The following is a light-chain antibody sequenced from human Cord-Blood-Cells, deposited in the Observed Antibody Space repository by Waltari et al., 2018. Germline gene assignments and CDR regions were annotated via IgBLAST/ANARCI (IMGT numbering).Light chain of an antibody. CDR2: GVS. CDR1: QSVSSN. V-gene: IGKV3-15*01. J-gene: IGKJ1*01. CDR3: QQYNNWPRT. Sequence: EIVMTQSPATLSVSPGERATLSCRASQSVSSNLALYQQKPGQAPRLLIYGVSTRATGIPARFRGSGSGTEFTLTISSLQSEDFAVYCCQQYNNWPRTFGQGTKVEIK.